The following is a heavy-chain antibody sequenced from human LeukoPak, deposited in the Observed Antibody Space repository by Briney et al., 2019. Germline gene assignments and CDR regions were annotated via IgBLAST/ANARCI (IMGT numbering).Heavy chain of an antibody. Sequence: ASVKVSCKASGYTFTSYDINWVRQATGQGLGWMGWMNPNSGNTGYAQKFQGRVTMTRNTSISTAYMELSSLRSEDTAVYYCARAVATPLYFDYWGQGTLVTVSS. CDR3: ARAVATPLYFDY. V-gene: IGHV1-8*01. CDR2: MNPNSGNT. D-gene: IGHD5-12*01. J-gene: IGHJ4*02. CDR1: GYTFTSYD.